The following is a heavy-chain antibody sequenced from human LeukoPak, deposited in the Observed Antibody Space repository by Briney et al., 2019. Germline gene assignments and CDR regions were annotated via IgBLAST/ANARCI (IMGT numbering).Heavy chain of an antibody. V-gene: IGHV3-21*01. CDR2: ISSSSSYI. CDR1: GFPFSSYE. D-gene: IGHD2-15*01. J-gene: IGHJ6*03. CDR3: ARDSTATPGYYYYYMDV. Sequence: GGSLRLSCAASGFPFSSYEMNWVRQAPGKGLEWVSSISSSSSYIYYADSVKGRFTISRGNAKNSLYLQMNSLRAEDTAVYYCARDSTATPGYYYYYMDVWGKGTTVTISS.